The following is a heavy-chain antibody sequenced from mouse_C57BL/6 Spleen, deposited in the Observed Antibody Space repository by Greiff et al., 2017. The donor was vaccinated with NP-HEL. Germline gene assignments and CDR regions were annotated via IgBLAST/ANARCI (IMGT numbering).Heavy chain of an antibody. Sequence: QVQLQQPGTELVKPGASVKLSCKASGYTFTSYWMHWVKQRPGQGLEWIGNINPSNGGTNYNEKFKGKATLTADKSSSTAYMQLSSLTSEDSAVYFCASYYGNYEYFDVWGTGTTVTVSS. J-gene: IGHJ1*03. CDR2: INPSNGGT. CDR1: GYTFTSYW. V-gene: IGHV1-53*01. D-gene: IGHD2-1*01. CDR3: ASYYGNYEYFDV.